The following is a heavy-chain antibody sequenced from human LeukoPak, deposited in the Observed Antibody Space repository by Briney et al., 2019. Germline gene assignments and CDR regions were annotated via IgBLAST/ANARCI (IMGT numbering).Heavy chain of an antibody. J-gene: IGHJ4*02. CDR1: GGSISSLY. Sequence: SETLSLTCSVSGGSISSLYWSWIRQPPGKGLEWIGYIYYTGSTNYNPSLKSRVTISVDTSKNQFSLKLTSVTAADTAVYYCARGISAYCSGGSCPRVGFDYWGQGTLVTVSS. V-gene: IGHV4-59*01. D-gene: IGHD2-15*01. CDR2: IYYTGST. CDR3: ARGISAYCSGGSCPRVGFDY.